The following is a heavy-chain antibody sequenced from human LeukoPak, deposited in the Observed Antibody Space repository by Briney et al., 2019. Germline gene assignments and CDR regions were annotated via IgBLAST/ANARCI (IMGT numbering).Heavy chain of an antibody. CDR1: GYTFTSYG. Sequence: ASVKVSCKTSGYTFTSYGITWVRQAPGQGLEWMGWISTYNTNTNYAQKFQGRVTMTTETSTSTAYMELRSLRSDDTAVYYCASEYKYDSSGANAFDIWGQGTMVTVSS. D-gene: IGHD3-22*01. J-gene: IGHJ3*02. V-gene: IGHV1-18*01. CDR3: ASEYKYDSSGANAFDI. CDR2: ISTYNTNT.